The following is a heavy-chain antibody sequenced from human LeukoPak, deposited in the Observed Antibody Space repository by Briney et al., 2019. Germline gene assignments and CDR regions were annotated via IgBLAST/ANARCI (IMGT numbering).Heavy chain of an antibody. V-gene: IGHV3-30*04. CDR3: AKDGGSYYEGLYYFDY. CDR1: EFTFSSYA. J-gene: IGHJ4*02. Sequence: GGSLRLSCAASEFTFSSYAMHWVRQAPGKGLEWVAVISYDGSHKFYTDSVKGRFTISRDNSKNTLYLQMNSLRAEDTAVYYCAKDGGSYYEGLYYFDYWGQGTLVTVSS. CDR2: ISYDGSHK. D-gene: IGHD1-26*01.